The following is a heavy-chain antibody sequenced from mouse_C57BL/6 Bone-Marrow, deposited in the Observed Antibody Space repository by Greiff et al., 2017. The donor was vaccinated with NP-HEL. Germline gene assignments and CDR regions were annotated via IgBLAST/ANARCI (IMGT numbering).Heavy chain of an antibody. CDR1: GFTFSDYG. CDR3: AREVWDGRIDY. Sequence: EVQLVESGGGLVKPGRSLKLSCAASGFTFSDYGMHWVRQAPEKGLEWFAYISSGSSTIYYADTVKGRFTISRDNAKNTLFLQMTSLRSEDTAMYYCAREVWDGRIDYWGQGTTLTVSS. D-gene: IGHD4-1*01. V-gene: IGHV5-17*01. CDR2: ISSGSSTI. J-gene: IGHJ2*01.